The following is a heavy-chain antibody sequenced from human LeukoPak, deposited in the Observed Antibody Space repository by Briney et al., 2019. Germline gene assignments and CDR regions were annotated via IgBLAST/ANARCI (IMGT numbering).Heavy chain of an antibody. V-gene: IGHV1-24*01. J-gene: IGHJ5*02. CDR3: ARRVGYDLWSGYYVTDWFDP. CDR1: GYTLTELS. CDR2: FDPEDGET. D-gene: IGHD3-3*01. Sequence: ASVKVSCKVSGYTLTELSMHWVRQAPGKGLEWMGGFDPEDGETIYAQKFQGRVTMTRNTSISTAYMELSSLRSEDTAVYYRARRVGYDLWSGYYVTDWFDPWGQGTLVTVSS.